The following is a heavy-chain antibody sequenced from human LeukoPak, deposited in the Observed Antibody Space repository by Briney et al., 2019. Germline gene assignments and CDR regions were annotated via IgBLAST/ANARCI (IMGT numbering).Heavy chain of an antibody. D-gene: IGHD2-15*01. CDR2: IIPIFGTA. CDR1: GGTFSSYA. V-gene: IGHV1-69*05. J-gene: IGHJ5*02. Sequence: SVTVSFKASGGTFSSYAISRVRQAPGQGLEWMGGIIPIFGTANYAQKFQGRVTITTDESTSTAYMELSSLRSEDTAVYYCAREGVYCSGGSCYGVVNWFDPWGQGTLVTVSP. CDR3: AREGVYCSGGSCYGVVNWFDP.